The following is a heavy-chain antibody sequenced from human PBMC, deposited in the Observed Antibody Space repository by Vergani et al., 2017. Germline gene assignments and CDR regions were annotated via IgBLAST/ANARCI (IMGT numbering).Heavy chain of an antibody. Sequence: EVQLLESGGGLVQPGGSLRLSCAASGFTFSSYAMSWVRQAPGKGLEWVSAISGSGGSTYYADSVKCRFTISRDNSKNTLYLQMNSLRAEDTAVYYCAKSRHPLRGFDYWGQGTLVTVSS. J-gene: IGHJ4*02. CDR3: AKSRHPLRGFDY. CDR2: ISGSGGST. CDR1: GFTFSSYA. V-gene: IGHV3-23*01. D-gene: IGHD6-6*01.